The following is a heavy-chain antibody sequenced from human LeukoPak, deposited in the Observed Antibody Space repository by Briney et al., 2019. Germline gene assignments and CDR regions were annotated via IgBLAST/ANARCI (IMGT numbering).Heavy chain of an antibody. CDR3: SRRGSTPYWYFDL. Sequence: SETLSLTCTVSGGSISSGGYYWSWIRQHPGKGLEWIGYIYYSGSTYYNPSLKSRVTISVDMSKNQFSLKLSSVTAADTAVYYCSRRGSTPYWYFDLWGRGTLVTVSS. V-gene: IGHV4-31*03. CDR2: IYYSGST. J-gene: IGHJ2*01. D-gene: IGHD3-10*01. CDR1: GGSISSGGYY.